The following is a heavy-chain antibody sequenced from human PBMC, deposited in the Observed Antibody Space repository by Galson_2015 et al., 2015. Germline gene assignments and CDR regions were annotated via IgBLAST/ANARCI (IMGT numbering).Heavy chain of an antibody. CDR2: ITFAGHR. Sequence: SLRLSCAASGFTFSNYDMHWVRQGTGQDLEWVSHITFAGHRHYLASVKGRFTISRENAKNTLFLQMNSLRAGDTAVYYCARSNSRSVFHMDVWGKGTMVTVSS. V-gene: IGHV3-13*01. J-gene: IGHJ6*03. CDR3: ARSNSRSVFHMDV. CDR1: GFTFSNYD. D-gene: IGHD6-6*01.